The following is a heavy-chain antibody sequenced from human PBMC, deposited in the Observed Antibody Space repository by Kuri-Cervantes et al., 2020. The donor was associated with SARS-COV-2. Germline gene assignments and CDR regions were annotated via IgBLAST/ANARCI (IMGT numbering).Heavy chain of an antibody. Sequence: GGSLRLSCAASGFTFDDYAMHWVRQAPGKGLEWVSGISWNSGSIGYADSVKGRFTISRDNAKNSLYLQMNSLRAEDTAVYYCAKDPSQYGDYEVWGQGTLVTVSS. D-gene: IGHD4-17*01. CDR1: GFTFDDYA. V-gene: IGHV3-9*01. CDR3: AKDPSQYGDYEV. J-gene: IGHJ4*02. CDR2: ISWNSGSI.